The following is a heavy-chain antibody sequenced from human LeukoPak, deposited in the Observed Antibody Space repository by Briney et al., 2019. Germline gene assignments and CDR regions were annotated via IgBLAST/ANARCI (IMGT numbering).Heavy chain of an antibody. CDR1: GFISSNYN. D-gene: IGHD5-18*01. Sequence: GGSLRLSCAASGFISSNYNMYWVRQTPGKGLEWLSYISSSSGTIYYADSVKGRFTISGDNAKNSLYLQMNSLRAEDTAVYYCERALGYSCGYAVGYWGQGTLVTVSS. J-gene: IGHJ4*02. V-gene: IGHV3-48*01. CDR2: ISSSSGTI. CDR3: ERALGYSCGYAVGY.